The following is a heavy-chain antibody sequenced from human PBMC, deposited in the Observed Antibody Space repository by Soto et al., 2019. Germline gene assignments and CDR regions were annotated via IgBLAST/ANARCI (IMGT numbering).Heavy chain of an antibody. CDR1: GGSISHYY. Sequence: QVQLQESGPGLVKPSETLSLTCTVSGGSISHYYWSWIRQPPGKGLEWIGYIFYSGSTNYNPSLKIRVTISVDTSKNQFSLKLSSVTAADTAVYYCARRYGGAFDIWGQGTMVTVSS. CDR2: IFYSGST. J-gene: IGHJ3*02. D-gene: IGHD3-10*01. CDR3: ARRYGGAFDI. V-gene: IGHV4-59*08.